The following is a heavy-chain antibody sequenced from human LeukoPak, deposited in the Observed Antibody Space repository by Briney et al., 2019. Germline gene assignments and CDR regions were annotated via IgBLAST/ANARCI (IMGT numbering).Heavy chain of an antibody. CDR2: IKQDGSEK. CDR1: GFTLSSYW. D-gene: IGHD5-18*01. V-gene: IGHV3-7*03. J-gene: IGHJ4*02. CDR3: ARGYRTFDD. Sequence: GGSLRLSCAASGFTLSSYWMHWVRQAPGKGLEWVANIKQDGSEKYYVDSVKGRFTISRDNAKNSLYLQMNSLRADDTAVYYCARGYRTFDDWGQGTLVTVSS.